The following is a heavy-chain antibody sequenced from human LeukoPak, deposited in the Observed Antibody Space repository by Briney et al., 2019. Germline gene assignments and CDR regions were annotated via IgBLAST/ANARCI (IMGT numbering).Heavy chain of an antibody. Sequence: ASVKVSCKASGYTFTGYYMHWVRQAPGQGLEWMGWINPNSGGTNYAQKFQGRVTMTRDTSISTAYVELSRLRSDDTAVYYCARDHMVRGVVTDHWGQGTLVTVSS. J-gene: IGHJ4*02. CDR2: INPNSGGT. CDR1: GYTFTGYY. CDR3: ARDHMVRGVVTDH. V-gene: IGHV1-2*02. D-gene: IGHD3-10*01.